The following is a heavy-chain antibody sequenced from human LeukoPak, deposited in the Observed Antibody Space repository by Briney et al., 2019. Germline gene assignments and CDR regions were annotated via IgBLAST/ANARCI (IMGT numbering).Heavy chain of an antibody. CDR1: GFTFSSYA. CDR3: AKGGGYYYDSSGGQATYYFDY. J-gene: IGHJ4*02. V-gene: IGHV3-23*01. D-gene: IGHD3-22*01. Sequence: GGSLRLSCAASGFTFSSYAMSWVRQAPGKGLEWVSAISGSGGSTYYADSVKGRFTISRDNSKNTLYLQMNSLRAEDTAVYYCAKGGGYYYDSSGGQATYYFDYWGQGTLVTVSS. CDR2: ISGSGGST.